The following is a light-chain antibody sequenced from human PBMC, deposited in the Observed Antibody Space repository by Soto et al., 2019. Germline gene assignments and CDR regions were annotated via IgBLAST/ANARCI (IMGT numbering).Light chain of an antibody. CDR2: EVS. CDR1: SSDVGGYNY. J-gene: IGLJ1*01. Sequence: QSALTQPASVSGSPGQSITISCTGTSSDVGGYNYVSWYQQHPGKAPKLMIYEVSNRPSGVSNRFSGSKSGNTASLTISGLQAEGEADYYCSSYTSSRTGVFGTGTKVTVL. V-gene: IGLV2-14*01. CDR3: SSYTSSRTGV.